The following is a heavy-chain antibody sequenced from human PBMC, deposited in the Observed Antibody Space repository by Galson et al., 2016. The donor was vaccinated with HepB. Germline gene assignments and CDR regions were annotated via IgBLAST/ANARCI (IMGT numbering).Heavy chain of an antibody. D-gene: IGHD6-13*01. Sequence: SLRLSCAGSGFIVSSHCMNWVRQTPGKGLEWVAIIYSGGATYYADSVEGRFTISRDNPNNTVYLQMNSLRGEDTAVYYCARDPGRIASAGHLDSWGQGTLVTVSS. CDR2: IYSGGAT. V-gene: IGHV3-53*01. CDR1: GFIVSSHC. CDR3: ARDPGRIASAGHLDS. J-gene: IGHJ5*01.